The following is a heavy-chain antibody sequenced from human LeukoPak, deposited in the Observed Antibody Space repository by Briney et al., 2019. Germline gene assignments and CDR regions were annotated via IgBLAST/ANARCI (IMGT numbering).Heavy chain of an antibody. CDR3: ARVDSGDYIDY. Sequence: SGTLSLTCTVSGGSISSSSSYYWGWVRQPPGKGLEWIGTIYYNGRPFHTPSLKSRVTISVDTSKNQFSLKLSSVTAADTAVYYCARVDSGDYIDYWGQGTLVTVSS. D-gene: IGHD2-21*01. CDR1: GGSISSSSSYY. J-gene: IGHJ4*02. V-gene: IGHV4-39*07. CDR2: IYYNGRP.